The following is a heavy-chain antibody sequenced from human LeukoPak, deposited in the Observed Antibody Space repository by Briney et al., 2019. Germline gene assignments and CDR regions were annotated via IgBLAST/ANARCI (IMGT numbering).Heavy chain of an antibody. Sequence: PSETLSLTCAVYGGSFSGYYWSWIRQPPGKGLEWIGEINHSGSTNYNPSLKSRVTISVDTSKNQFSLKLSSVTAADTAVYYCARTGSRYFDWLLIYWGQGTLVTVSS. CDR2: INHSGST. D-gene: IGHD3-9*01. J-gene: IGHJ4*02. CDR1: GGSFSGYY. CDR3: ARTGSRYFDWLLIY. V-gene: IGHV4-34*01.